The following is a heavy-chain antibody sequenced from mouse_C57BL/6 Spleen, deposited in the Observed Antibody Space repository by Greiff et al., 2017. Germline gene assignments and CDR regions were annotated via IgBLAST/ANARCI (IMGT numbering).Heavy chain of an antibody. CDR1: GYAFSSYW. D-gene: IGHD1-1*01. V-gene: IGHV1-80*01. CDR3: AREGTTVAKPYFDY. CDR2: IYPGDGDT. Sequence: QVQLKESGAELVKPGASVKISCKASGYAFSSYWMNWVKQRPGKGLEWIGQIYPGDGDTNYNGKFKGKATLTADKSSSTAYMQLSSLTSEDSAVYFCAREGTTVAKPYFDYWGQGTTLTVSS. J-gene: IGHJ2*01.